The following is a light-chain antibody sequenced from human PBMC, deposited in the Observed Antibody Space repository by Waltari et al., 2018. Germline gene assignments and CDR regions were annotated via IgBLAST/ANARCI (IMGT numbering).Light chain of an antibody. CDR1: SLRPSY. Sequence: SSELTQGPAVSVALGQTVKITCQGASLRPSYASWYQLKPGQAPVLVLFGKEKRPSGIPDRFSGYSSGTTSSLTITGAQAEDEADYYCHSRNGRNNEVVFGGGTKLTVL. V-gene: IGLV3-19*01. J-gene: IGLJ3*02. CDR3: HSRNGRNNEVV. CDR2: GKE.